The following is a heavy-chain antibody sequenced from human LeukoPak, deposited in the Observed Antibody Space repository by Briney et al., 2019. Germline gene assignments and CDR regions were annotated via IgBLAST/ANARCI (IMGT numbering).Heavy chain of an antibody. CDR1: GGSFSGYY. V-gene: IGHV4-34*01. Sequence: SETLSLTCAVYGGSFSGYYWSWIRQPPGKGLEWIGEINHSGSTNYNPSLKSRVTISVDTSKNQFSLKLSSVTAADTAVYYCARVDSSGLGSNWFDPWGQGTLVTVSS. J-gene: IGHJ5*02. D-gene: IGHD6-19*01. CDR3: ARVDSSGLGSNWFDP. CDR2: INHSGST.